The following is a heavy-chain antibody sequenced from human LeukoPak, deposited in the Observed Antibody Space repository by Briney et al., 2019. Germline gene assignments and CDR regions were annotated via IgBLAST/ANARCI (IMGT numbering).Heavy chain of an antibody. J-gene: IGHJ4*02. V-gene: IGHV3-48*04. CDR2: ISSSSSTM. D-gene: IGHD3-3*01. CDR1: GFLFSGYS. Sequence: SGGSLRLSCAASGFLFSGYSMNWVRQAPGKGLEWVSYISSSSSTMYYADSVTGRFTISRDNAKNSLYLQMNSLRGEDTAVYYCAREKWSGHRPRYFDYWGQGTLVTVSS. CDR3: AREKWSGHRPRYFDY.